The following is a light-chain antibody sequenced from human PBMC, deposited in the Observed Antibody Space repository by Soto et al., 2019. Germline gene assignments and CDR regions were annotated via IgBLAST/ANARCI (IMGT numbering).Light chain of an antibody. CDR1: QSISSY. CDR2: AAS. J-gene: IGKJ1*01. CDR3: QQSYSTPLT. Sequence: DIQMTQSPSSLSASVGDRVTITCRASQSISSYLNWYQQKPGKAPKLLIYAASSLQSGVPSRFSRSGSGTDFTLTISSLQPEDFETYYCQQSYSTPLTLGQGTKVDIK. V-gene: IGKV1-39*01.